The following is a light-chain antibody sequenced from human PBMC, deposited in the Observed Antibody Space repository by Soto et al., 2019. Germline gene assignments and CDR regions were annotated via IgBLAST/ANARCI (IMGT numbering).Light chain of an antibody. CDR1: QSVSGDY. Sequence: EIVLTQSPGTLSLSPGERATLSCRTSQSVSGDYLAWYRQNPGQAPRLLIWGAFNRAGGTPDRFRASGSWTGFALAISGLEPEDCAVYYCQQYSGSPRTVGQGTRLEIK. V-gene: IGKV3-20*01. J-gene: IGKJ2*01. CDR3: QQYSGSPRT. CDR2: GAF.